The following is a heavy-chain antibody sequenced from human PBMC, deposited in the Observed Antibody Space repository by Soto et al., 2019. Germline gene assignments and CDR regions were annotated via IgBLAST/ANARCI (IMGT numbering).Heavy chain of an antibody. D-gene: IGHD3-22*01. J-gene: IGHJ3*02. Sequence: PSETLSLTCTVSGGSISSGGYYWSWIRQHPGKGLEWIGYIYYSGSTYYNPSLKSRVTISVDTSKNQFSLKLSSVTAADTAVYYCARDYYDSSGYQLGRNDAFDIWGQGTMVT. CDR2: IYYSGST. V-gene: IGHV4-31*03. CDR1: GGSISSGGYY. CDR3: ARDYYDSSGYQLGRNDAFDI.